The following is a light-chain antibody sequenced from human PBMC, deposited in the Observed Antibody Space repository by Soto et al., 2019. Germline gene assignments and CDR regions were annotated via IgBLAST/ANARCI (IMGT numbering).Light chain of an antibody. Sequence: DIQMTQSPSSLSASVGDRVTITCQASQDISNYLNWYQQKPGKAPKLLIYDASNLETGVPSRFSGSGSGTDFSFTISSLQTEDLATYYCQQYEDLPLSFGPGTKVDI. CDR1: QDISNY. J-gene: IGKJ3*01. CDR3: QQYEDLPLS. CDR2: DAS. V-gene: IGKV1-33*01.